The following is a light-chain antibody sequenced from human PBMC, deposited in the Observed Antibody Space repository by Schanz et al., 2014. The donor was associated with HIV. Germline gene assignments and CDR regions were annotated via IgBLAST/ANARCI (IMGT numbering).Light chain of an antibody. Sequence: DIVLTQSPGTLSLSPGERAALSCRASQTVSSGSLAWFQQKPGQAPRLLIYGASTRATGIPDRFSGSASGTDFTLTISRLEPEDFAVYYCQQYGTSPLTFGGGTKVEIK. CDR2: GAS. CDR1: QTVSSGS. J-gene: IGKJ4*01. V-gene: IGKV3-20*01. CDR3: QQYGTSPLT.